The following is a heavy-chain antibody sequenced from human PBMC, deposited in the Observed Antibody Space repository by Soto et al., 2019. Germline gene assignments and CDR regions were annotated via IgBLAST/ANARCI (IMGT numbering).Heavy chain of an antibody. J-gene: IGHJ2*01. D-gene: IGHD2-15*01. CDR3: ARDLHSGGKYWYFDI. CDR2: INSFSGDT. V-gene: IGHV1-18*01. CDR1: GYTFTHYG. Sequence: QVQLVQSGAEVKKPGASVKVSCKASGYTFTHYGITWVRQAPGQGLEWMGWINSFSGDTNYPQKLQGRLTMTTDTSTNTVYMELRNLRSDDTAVYHCARDLHSGGKYWYFDIWGRGTLVTVSS.